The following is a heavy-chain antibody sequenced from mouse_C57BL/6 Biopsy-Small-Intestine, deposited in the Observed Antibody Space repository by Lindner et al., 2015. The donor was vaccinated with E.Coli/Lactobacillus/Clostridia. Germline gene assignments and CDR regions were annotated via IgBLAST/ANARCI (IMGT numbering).Heavy chain of an antibody. Sequence: SVKVSCKASGYTFTSYGISWVRQAPGQGLEWMGWISAYDGNTNYAQKLQGRVTMTTDTSTSTAYMELRSLRSDDTAVYYCARDSSSWYYYYYGMDVWGQGTTVTVSS. CDR2: ISAYDGNT. J-gene: IGHJ1*01. CDR1: GYTFTSYG. D-gene: IGHD1-1*01. CDR3: ARDSSSWYYYYYGMDV. V-gene: IGHV1-59*01.